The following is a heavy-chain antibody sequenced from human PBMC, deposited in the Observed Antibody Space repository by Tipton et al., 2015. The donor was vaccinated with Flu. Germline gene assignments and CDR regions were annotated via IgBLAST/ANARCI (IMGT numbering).Heavy chain of an antibody. CDR3: ARESRIAAAGSEDN. D-gene: IGHD6-13*01. Sequence: TLSLTCTVSGGSISSSSYYWGWIREPPGKGLEWIGSIYYSGSTYYNPSLKSRVTISVDTSKNQFSLNLSAVTAADTAVYYCARESRIAAAGSEDNWGQGTLVSVSA. CDR2: IYYSGST. J-gene: IGHJ4*02. CDR1: GGSISSSSYY. V-gene: IGHV4-39*07.